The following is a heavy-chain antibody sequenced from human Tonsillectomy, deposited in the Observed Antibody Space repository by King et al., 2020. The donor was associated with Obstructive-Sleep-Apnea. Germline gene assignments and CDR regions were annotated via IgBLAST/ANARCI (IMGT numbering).Heavy chain of an antibody. CDR3: ANVSPFYSSGWYGLTPGGEVGGYYYYGMDV. D-gene: IGHD6-19*01. V-gene: IGHV3-9*01. Sequence: VQLVESGGGLVQPGRSLRLSCAASGFTFDDYAMHWVRQAPGKGLEWVSGISWNSGSIGYADSVKGRFTISRDNAKNSLYLQMNSLRAEDTALYYCANVSPFYSSGWYGLTPGGEVGGYYYYGMDVWGQGTTVTVSS. J-gene: IGHJ6*02. CDR1: GFTFDDYA. CDR2: ISWNSGSI.